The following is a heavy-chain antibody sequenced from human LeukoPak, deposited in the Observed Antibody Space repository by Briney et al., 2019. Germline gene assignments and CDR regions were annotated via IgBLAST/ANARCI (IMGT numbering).Heavy chain of an antibody. CDR3: ARSFEVATGIDY. D-gene: IGHD2-15*01. J-gene: IGHJ4*02. Sequence: GGSLRLSCAASAFTFSDYYMSWIRQAPGKGLEWVSYISSSASTIYYSDSVKGRFTISRDNAKNSLYLQMNSLRAEDTAVYYCARSFEVATGIDYWGQGTLVTVSS. CDR1: AFTFSDYY. CDR2: ISSSASTI. V-gene: IGHV3-11*04.